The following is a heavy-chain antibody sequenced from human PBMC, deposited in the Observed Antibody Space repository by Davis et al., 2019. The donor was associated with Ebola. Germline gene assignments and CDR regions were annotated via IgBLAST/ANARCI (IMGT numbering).Heavy chain of an antibody. CDR3: ARTIPEIYCSGGSCYSGEGLNWFDP. J-gene: IGHJ5*02. D-gene: IGHD2-15*01. CDR2: ISAYNGNT. V-gene: IGHV1-18*01. Sequence: ASVKVSCKASGYTFTSYGISWVRQAPGQGLEWMGWISAYNGNTNYAQKLQGRVTMTTDTSTSTAYMELSSLRSEDTAVYYCARTIPEIYCSGGSCYSGEGLNWFDPWGQGTLVTVSS. CDR1: GYTFTSYG.